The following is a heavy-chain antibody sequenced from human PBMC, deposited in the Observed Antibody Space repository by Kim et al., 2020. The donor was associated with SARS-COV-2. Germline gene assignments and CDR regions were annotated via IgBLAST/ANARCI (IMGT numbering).Heavy chain of an antibody. Sequence: ASVKVSCKASGYTFTSYAMNWVRQAPGQGLEWMGWINTNTGNPTYAQGFTGRFVFSLDTSVSTAYLQISSLKAEDTAVYYCARTLPITYYYGSGSYSDYYYYGMDVWGQGTTVTVSS. J-gene: IGHJ6*02. D-gene: IGHD3-10*01. CDR3: ARTLPITYYYGSGSYSDYYYYGMDV. CDR1: GYTFTSYA. V-gene: IGHV7-4-1*02. CDR2: INTNTGNP.